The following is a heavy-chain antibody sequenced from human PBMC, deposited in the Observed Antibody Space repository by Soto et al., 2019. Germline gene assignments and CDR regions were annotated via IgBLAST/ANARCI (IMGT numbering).Heavy chain of an antibody. V-gene: IGHV1-3*01. CDR2: INAGNGNT. CDR3: ARDRRVWGSFDY. D-gene: IGHD3-16*01. J-gene: IGHJ4*02. Sequence: QVQLVQSGAEVKKPGASVKVSCKASGYTFTSYAMHWVRQAPGQRLEWMGWINAGNGNTKYSQKFQGRVTITRDTSASTAYMELSSLRSEDTAVYYCARDRRVWGSFDYWGQGTLVTVSS. CDR1: GYTFTSYA.